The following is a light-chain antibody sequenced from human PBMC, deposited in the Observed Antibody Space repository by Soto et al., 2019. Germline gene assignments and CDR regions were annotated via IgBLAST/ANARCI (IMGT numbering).Light chain of an antibody. V-gene: IGKV1-13*02. CDR2: GAS. CDR3: QQFNSYPRT. Sequence: AIQLTQSPSSLSASVGDRVTITCRASQDIGSALAWYQHQPGKTPKSLMFGASSLEGGVPSRFSGGGSGTEFTLTISSLQPEDFATYYCQQFNSYPRTFGPGTKVDVK. CDR1: QDIGSA. J-gene: IGKJ3*01.